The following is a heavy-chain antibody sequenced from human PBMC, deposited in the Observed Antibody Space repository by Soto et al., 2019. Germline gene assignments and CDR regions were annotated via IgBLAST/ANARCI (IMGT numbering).Heavy chain of an antibody. J-gene: IGHJ4*02. Sequence: GGSLRLSCAASGFTFSSYAMSWVRQAPGKGLEWVSAISGSGGSTYYADSVKGRFTISRDNSKNTLYLQMNSLRAEATAVYYCAKGGTYGDYVFFDYWGQGTLVTVSS. CDR2: ISGSGGST. D-gene: IGHD4-17*01. V-gene: IGHV3-23*01. CDR1: GFTFSSYA. CDR3: AKGGTYGDYVFFDY.